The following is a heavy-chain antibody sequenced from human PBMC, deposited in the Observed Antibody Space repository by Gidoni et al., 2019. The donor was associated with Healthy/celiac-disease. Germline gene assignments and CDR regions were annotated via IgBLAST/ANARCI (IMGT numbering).Heavy chain of an antibody. CDR1: GFTFSSYW. CDR3: AREGLGFDY. V-gene: IGHV3-74*01. D-gene: IGHD3-22*01. J-gene: IGHJ4*02. CDR2: IKSDGSST. Sequence: EVQLVESGGGLVQPGGSLSLSCASSGFTFSSYWMHWGRQAPGKGLVWVSRIKSDGSSTSYADSVKGRFTISIDNAKNTLYLQMNSLRAEDPAVYYCAREGLGFDYWGQGTLVTVSS.